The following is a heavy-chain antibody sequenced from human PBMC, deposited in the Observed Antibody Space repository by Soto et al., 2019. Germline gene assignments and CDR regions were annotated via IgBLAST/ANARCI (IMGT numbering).Heavy chain of an antibody. CDR1: GFTFWGYA. D-gene: IGHD3-22*01. Sequence: GGSLRLSGAASGFTFWGYAMSWVRQAPGKGLEWVSSIGCSGESTHYANSVKGRSTISTHNSKNTLYLHMNSLRAEDTAVYYCAKESAGYYVSSPYHXWGQVSLVTVSX. J-gene: IGHJ4*02. CDR3: AKESAGYYVSSPYHX. CDR2: IGCSGEST. V-gene: IGHV3-23*01.